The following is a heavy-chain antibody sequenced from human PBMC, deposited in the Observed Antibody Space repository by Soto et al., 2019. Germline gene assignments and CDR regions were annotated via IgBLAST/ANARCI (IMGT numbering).Heavy chain of an antibody. J-gene: IGHJ4*02. CDR3: AKDGYDYYDSSGYNYFDY. D-gene: IGHD3-22*01. Sequence: SETLSLTCTVSGGSLSSGDYYWSWIRQHPGKGLEWIGYIYYSGSTYYNPSLKSRVTISVDTSKNQFSLKLSSVTAADTAVYYCAKDGYDYYDSSGYNYFDYWGQGTRVTVSS. CDR1: GGSLSSGDYY. CDR2: IYYSGST. V-gene: IGHV4-31*03.